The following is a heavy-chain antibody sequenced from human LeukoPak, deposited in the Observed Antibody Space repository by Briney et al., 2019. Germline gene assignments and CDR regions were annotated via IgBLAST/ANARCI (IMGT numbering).Heavy chain of an antibody. D-gene: IGHD1-26*01. CDR1: GFTFGDYS. CDR3: TRGRRATHDY. Sequence: GGSLRLSCTASGFTFGDYSMNWVRQAPGKGLEWVGFIRSKAYGGTTEYAASVRGRFTISRDDSKSIAYLQMNSLKTEDTAVYYCTRGRRATHDYWGQGTLVTVSS. V-gene: IGHV3-49*04. CDR2: IRSKAYGGTT. J-gene: IGHJ4*02.